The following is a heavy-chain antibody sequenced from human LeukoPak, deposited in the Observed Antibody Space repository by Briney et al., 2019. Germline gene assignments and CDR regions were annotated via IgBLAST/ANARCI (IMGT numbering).Heavy chain of an antibody. CDR1: GFTFSSYS. Sequence: PGGSLRLSCAASGFTFSSYSMNWVRQAPGKGLEWVSSISSSSSYIYYADSVKGRFTISRDNAKNSLYLRMNSLRAEDTAVYYCARDRRYYGSGSYGVYWYYGMDVWGQGTTVTVSS. J-gene: IGHJ6*02. CDR3: ARDRRYYGSGSYGVYWYYGMDV. D-gene: IGHD3-10*01. CDR2: ISSSSSYI. V-gene: IGHV3-21*01.